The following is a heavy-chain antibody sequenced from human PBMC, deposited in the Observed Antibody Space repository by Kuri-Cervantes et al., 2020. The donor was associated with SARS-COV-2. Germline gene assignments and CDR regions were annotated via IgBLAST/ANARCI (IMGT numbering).Heavy chain of an antibody. D-gene: IGHD5-24*01. CDR2: INHSGST. CDR1: GGSFSGFH. Sequence: SQTLSLTCAVYGGSFSGFHWSWIRQPPGKGLEWIGEINHSGSTNYNPSLKSRVTISVDTSKNQFSLKLSSVTAADTAVYYCARQGDGYNFVAFDIWGQGTMVTVSS. V-gene: IGHV4-34*01. J-gene: IGHJ3*02. CDR3: ARQGDGYNFVAFDI.